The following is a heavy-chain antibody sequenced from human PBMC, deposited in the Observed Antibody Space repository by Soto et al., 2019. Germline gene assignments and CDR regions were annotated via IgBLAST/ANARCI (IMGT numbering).Heavy chain of an antibody. CDR2: INHSGST. V-gene: IGHV4-34*01. J-gene: IGHJ6*02. CDR3: ARSIAARPNYYYGMDV. D-gene: IGHD6-6*01. Sequence: SETLSLTCAVYGGSFSGYYWSWIRQPPGKGLEWIGEINHSGSTNYNPSLKSRVTISVDTSKNQFSLKLSSVTAVDTAVYYCARSIAARPNYYYGMDVWGQGTTVTVSS. CDR1: GGSFSGYY.